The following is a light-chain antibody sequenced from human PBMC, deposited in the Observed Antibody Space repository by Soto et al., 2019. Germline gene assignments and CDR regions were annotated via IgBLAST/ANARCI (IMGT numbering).Light chain of an antibody. Sequence: DIQMTQSPSSLSASVGARVTITCRASQTISNYLNWYQQKPGKAPKLLIYAASSLQSGVPSRFRGSGSRTDCTLALSTLQPGDFANYDCHQSYNTPIFTFGAGTKVDIK. CDR1: QTISNY. CDR3: HQSYNTPIFT. J-gene: IGKJ3*01. V-gene: IGKV1-39*01. CDR2: AAS.